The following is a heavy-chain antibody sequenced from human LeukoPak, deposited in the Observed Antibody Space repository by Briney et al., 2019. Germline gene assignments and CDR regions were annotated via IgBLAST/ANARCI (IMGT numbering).Heavy chain of an antibody. CDR2: IYYSGTT. V-gene: IGHV4-59*08. CDR1: GGSISSNY. D-gene: IGHD7-27*01. Sequence: SETLSLTCAVSGGSISSNYWSWIRQSPGKGLEWIGYIYYSGTTNYNPSLKSRVTISVDTSKNQFSLKLSSVTAADTAVYHCARHSNWGSGTFDIWGQGTMVTISS. J-gene: IGHJ3*02. CDR3: ARHSNWGSGTFDI.